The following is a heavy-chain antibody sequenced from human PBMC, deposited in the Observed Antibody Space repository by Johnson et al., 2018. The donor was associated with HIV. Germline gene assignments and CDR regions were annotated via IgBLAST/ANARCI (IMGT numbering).Heavy chain of an antibody. Sequence: VHLVESGGGVAQPGRSLRLSCAASDFTFSNYGMHWVRQAPGKGLEWVAVISFDGSHKYYTDSVKGLSTISRDNSNNTLYLHMNSLRPDDTGVYYCAKDKFMFLDNPVDAFDVWGQGTMVTFSS. V-gene: IGHV3-30*18. CDR1: DFTFSNYG. CDR3: AKDKFMFLDNPVDAFDV. D-gene: IGHD3/OR15-3a*01. CDR2: ISFDGSHK. J-gene: IGHJ3*01.